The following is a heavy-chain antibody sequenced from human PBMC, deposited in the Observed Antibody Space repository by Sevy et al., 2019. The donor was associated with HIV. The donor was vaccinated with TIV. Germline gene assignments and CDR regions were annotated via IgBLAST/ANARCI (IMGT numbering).Heavy chain of an antibody. V-gene: IGHV3-49*03. J-gene: IGHJ4*02. Sequence: GGCLRLSCTTSGFTFDDYAMSWFRQAPGKGLEWVSFITRNSYEAYGGTTDYAASVKGRFIISRDDSKSIAYLQMNNLKTEDTAVYYCARGLATADTPEYYFDSWGQGTLVTVSS. CDR1: GFTFDDYA. D-gene: IGHD5-12*01. CDR3: ARGLATADTPEYYFDS. CDR2: ITRNSYEAYGGTT.